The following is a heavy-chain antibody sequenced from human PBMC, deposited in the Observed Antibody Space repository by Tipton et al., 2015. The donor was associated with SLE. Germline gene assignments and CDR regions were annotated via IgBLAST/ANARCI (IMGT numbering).Heavy chain of an antibody. CDR3: AREVEGYSSGWYYCYHYMDV. J-gene: IGHJ6*03. V-gene: IGHV4-34*01. CDR1: GGSFSGYS. Sequence: TLSLTCAVYGGSFSGYSWSWIRQPPGKGLEWIGEINHSGSTKYNPSLKSRVSISIDTSKNQFSLKLRSVTAADTAVYYCAREVEGYSSGWYYCYHYMDVWGKGTTVTVSS. CDR2: INHSGST. D-gene: IGHD6-19*01.